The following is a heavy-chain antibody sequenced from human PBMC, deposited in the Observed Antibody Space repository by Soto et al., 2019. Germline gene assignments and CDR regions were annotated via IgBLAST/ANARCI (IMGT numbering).Heavy chain of an antibody. CDR3: ARCSGRYYYDSSGYYPLPYGMDV. J-gene: IGHJ6*02. CDR2: IYPGDSDT. Sequence: GESLKISCEGAGYSFTSYWIGWVRQMPGKGLEWMGIIYPGDSDTRYSPSFQGQVTISADKSISTAYLQWSSLKASDTAMYYCARCSGRYYYDSSGYYPLPYGMDVWGQGTTVTVSS. D-gene: IGHD3-22*01. CDR1: GYSFTSYW. V-gene: IGHV5-51*01.